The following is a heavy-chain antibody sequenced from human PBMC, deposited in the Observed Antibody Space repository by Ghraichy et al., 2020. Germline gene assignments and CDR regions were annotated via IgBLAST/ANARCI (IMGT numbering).Heavy chain of an antibody. D-gene: IGHD1-1*01. Sequence: GGSLRLSCAASGFTFSHDGMSWVRQAPGKGLEWVSAIRGSGDSTFYADSVKGRFAISRDISKNTLYLQMNSLRGEDTAVYYCAKVNWSDQLHSWGQGTLVAVSS. CDR1: GFTFSHDG. J-gene: IGHJ4*02. V-gene: IGHV3-23*01. CDR3: AKVNWSDQLHS. CDR2: IRGSGDST.